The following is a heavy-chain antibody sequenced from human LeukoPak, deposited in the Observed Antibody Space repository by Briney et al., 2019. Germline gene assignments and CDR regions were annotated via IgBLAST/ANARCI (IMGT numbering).Heavy chain of an antibody. CDR1: GGSISSSSYY. Sequence: TSETLSLTCTVSGGSISSSSYYWGWIRQPPGKGLEWIGSIYYSGSTYYNPSLKSRVTISVDTSKNQFSLKLSSVTAADTAVYYCARGRGTMVRGIPLRWFDPWGQGTLVTVSS. D-gene: IGHD3-10*01. J-gene: IGHJ5*02. CDR2: IYYSGST. V-gene: IGHV4-39*01. CDR3: ARGRGTMVRGIPLRWFDP.